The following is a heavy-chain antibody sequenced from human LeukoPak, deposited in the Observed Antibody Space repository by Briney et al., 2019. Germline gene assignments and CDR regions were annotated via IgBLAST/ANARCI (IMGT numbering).Heavy chain of an antibody. CDR1: GFTFSSYI. D-gene: IGHD6-6*01. CDR3: ARVRDRQLSDAFDI. V-gene: IGHV3-21*01. CDR2: ISSSSSYI. Sequence: GGSLRLSCAASGFTFSSYIMNWVRQAPGKGLEWVSSISSSSSYIYYADSVKGRFTISRDNAKNSLYLQMNSLRAEDTAVYYCARVRDRQLSDAFDIWGQGTMVTVSS. J-gene: IGHJ3*02.